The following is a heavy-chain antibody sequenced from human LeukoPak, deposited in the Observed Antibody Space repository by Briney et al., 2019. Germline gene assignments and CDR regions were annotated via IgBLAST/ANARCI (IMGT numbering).Heavy chain of an antibody. CDR3: ARGRRGYYDSSGNYFDY. CDR2: IYHSGST. Sequence: PSETLSLTCTVSGYSISSGYYWGWIRQPPGKGLEWIGSIYHSGSTYYNPSLKSRVTISVDTSKNQFSLKLSSVTAADTAVYYCARGRRGYYDSSGNYFDYWGQGTLVTVSS. CDR1: GYSISSGYY. V-gene: IGHV4-38-2*02. J-gene: IGHJ4*02. D-gene: IGHD3-22*01.